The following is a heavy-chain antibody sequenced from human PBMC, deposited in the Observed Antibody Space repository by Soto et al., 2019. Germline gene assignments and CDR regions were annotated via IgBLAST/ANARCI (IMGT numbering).Heavy chain of an antibody. D-gene: IGHD3-16*02. J-gene: IGHJ3*02. V-gene: IGHV1-18*01. CDR2: ISAYNGNT. Sequence: QVQLVQSGAEVKKPGASVKVSCKASGYTFTSYGISWVRQAPGQGLEWMGWISAYNGNTNYAQKLQGRVTMTTDTSTSTAYMEQRSLRSDDTAVYYCARDRNYDYVWGSYREGAFDIWGQGPMVTVSS. CDR3: ARDRNYDYVWGSYREGAFDI. CDR1: GYTFTSYG.